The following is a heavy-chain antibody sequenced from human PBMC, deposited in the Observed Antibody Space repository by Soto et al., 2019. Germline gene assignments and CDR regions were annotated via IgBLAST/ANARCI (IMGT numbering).Heavy chain of an antibody. CDR2: ISYNGIDK. D-gene: IGHD3-10*01. J-gene: IGHJ4*02. CDR1: GFTLTNHG. CDR3: VSGEGRNSHDTRFDY. Sequence: QMQLVESGGGVVQPGRSLRLSCAASGFTLTNHGIHWVRQAPGKGLEWVADISYNGIDKWYGDSVQGRFTISRDNFRDTAYLQMNGLRPEDTAVYYCVSGEGRNSHDTRFDYWGQGTLVTVSS. V-gene: IGHV3-30*03.